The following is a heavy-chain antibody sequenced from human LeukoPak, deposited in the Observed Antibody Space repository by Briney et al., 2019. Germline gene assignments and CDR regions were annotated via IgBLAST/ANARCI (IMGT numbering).Heavy chain of an antibody. J-gene: IGHJ5*02. CDR3: ARGGCSGGSCYGGFWFDP. Sequence: ASVKVSCKASGYTFTGYYMHWVRQAPGQGLEWMGWINPNSGGTNYAQKLQGWVTMTRDTSISTAYMELSRLRSDDTAVYYCARGGCSGGSCYGGFWFDPWGQGTLVTVSS. D-gene: IGHD2-15*01. CDR2: INPNSGGT. V-gene: IGHV1-2*04. CDR1: GYTFTGYY.